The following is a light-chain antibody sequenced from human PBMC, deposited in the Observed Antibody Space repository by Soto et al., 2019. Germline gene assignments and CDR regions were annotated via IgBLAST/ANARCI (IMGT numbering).Light chain of an antibody. CDR3: QQYDNLLAPT. CDR1: HDIGNS. Sequence: DIQMTQSPPSLSASVGDRVTITCQASHDIGNSLNWYQHKPGKAPKLLIFDASNLQTGVPSRFSGSGSGTDFTFTISGLQPEDIATYYCQQYDNLLAPTFGGGTKVDIK. CDR2: DAS. J-gene: IGKJ4*01. V-gene: IGKV1-33*01.